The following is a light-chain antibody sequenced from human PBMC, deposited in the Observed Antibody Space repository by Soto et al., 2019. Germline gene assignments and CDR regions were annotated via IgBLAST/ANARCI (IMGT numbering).Light chain of an antibody. V-gene: IGLV6-57*04. CDR1: SGSIASNY. CDR3: QSYHSGNVV. Sequence: NFMLTQPHSVSESPGKTVTISCTRSSGSIASNYVQWYQQRPGSAPTPVIYEDNERPSEVPDRCSGSIDSSSNSASLTISGLKTDDEADYYCQSYHSGNVVFGGGTKLTVL. J-gene: IGLJ2*01. CDR2: EDN.